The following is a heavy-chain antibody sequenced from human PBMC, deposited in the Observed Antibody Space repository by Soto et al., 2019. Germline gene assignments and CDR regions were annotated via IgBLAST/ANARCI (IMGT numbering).Heavy chain of an antibody. CDR3: SRDGVLDRSSSKDYYYYGMDV. CDR2: IYYSGST. V-gene: IGHV4-61*01. CDR1: GGSVSSFSSY. Sequence: SETLSLTSTVFGGSVSSFSSYWSWTRQPPGKGLEWIGYIYYSGSTNYNPSLKRRVTISVDTSKNQFSLKLSSVTAADTAVYYCSRDGVLDRSSSKDYYYYGMDVWGQGTTVTVSS. J-gene: IGHJ6*02. D-gene: IGHD6-6*01.